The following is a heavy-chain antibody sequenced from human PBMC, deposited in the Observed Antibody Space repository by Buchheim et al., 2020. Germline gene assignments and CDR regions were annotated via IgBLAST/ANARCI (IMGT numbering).Heavy chain of an antibody. Sequence: EVQLGESGGGLVQPGGSLRVSCAASGFTFSSYWMSWVRQAPGKGLEWVANIKQDGSEKNYADSVKGRFTISRDNAKNSLYLQMNSLGVEDTAVYYCARAGGTSWADYWGQGTL. J-gene: IGHJ4*02. CDR2: IKQDGSEK. D-gene: IGHD6-13*01. V-gene: IGHV3-7*01. CDR3: ARAGGTSWADY. CDR1: GFTFSSYW.